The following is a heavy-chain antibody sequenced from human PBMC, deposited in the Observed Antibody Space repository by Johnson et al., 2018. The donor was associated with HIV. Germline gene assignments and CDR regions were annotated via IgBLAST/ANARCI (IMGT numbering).Heavy chain of an antibody. J-gene: IGHJ3*02. CDR2: IKQDGSEK. Sequence: VQLVESGGDLVQPGGSLRLSCGVSDFTYSNSCLRWVRQAPGRGLEWVANIKQDGSEKYYVDSVRGRFTISRDNAKNSLYLQMNSIRAEDTAIYYCAKDWADQDVFDIWGQGTMVTVSS. D-gene: IGHD3-16*01. CDR1: DFTYSNSC. V-gene: IGHV3-7*05. CDR3: AKDWADQDVFDI.